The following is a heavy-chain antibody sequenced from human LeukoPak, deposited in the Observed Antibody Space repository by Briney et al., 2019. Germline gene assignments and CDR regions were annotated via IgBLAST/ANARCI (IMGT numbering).Heavy chain of an antibody. Sequence: SQTLSLNRTFSGGSISSGGYYWSWIRQHPGKGLEWIGYIYYSGSTYSNPSLKSRVTLSVDSSKNTFSPKLSSVIAADTAVYYCARDGRLRFLEWSEMDVWGKGTTVTVSS. J-gene: IGHJ6*04. CDR2: IYYSGST. CDR1: GGSISSGGYY. D-gene: IGHD3-3*01. CDR3: ARDGRLRFLEWSEMDV. V-gene: IGHV4-31*03.